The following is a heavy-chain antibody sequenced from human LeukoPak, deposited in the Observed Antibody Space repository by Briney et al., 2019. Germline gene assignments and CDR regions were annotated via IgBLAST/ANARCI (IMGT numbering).Heavy chain of an antibody. CDR3: ARQRGYGDYDY. D-gene: IGHD4-17*01. V-gene: IGHV4-38-2*02. CDR2: IYDSGST. J-gene: IGHJ4*02. CDR1: GYSISSGYY. Sequence: PSETLSLTCTVSGYSISSGYYWDWILQPPGKGLAWMGSIYDSGSTSYNPSLKSRLTISVDTSKNQFSLKLSSVTAADTAVYYCARQRGYGDYDYWGQGTLVTVSS.